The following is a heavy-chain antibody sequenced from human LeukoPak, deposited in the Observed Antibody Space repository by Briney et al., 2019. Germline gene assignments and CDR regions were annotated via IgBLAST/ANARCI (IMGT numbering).Heavy chain of an antibody. CDR1: GGSFSGYY. D-gene: IGHD3-10*01. V-gene: IGHV4-34*01. CDR3: ARGLSRGYYYGSGSGEGMDV. J-gene: IGHJ6*02. Sequence: SETLSLTCAVYGGSFSGYYWSWIRQPPGKGLEWIGEINHSGSTNYNPSLKSRVTISVDTSKNQFSLKLSSVTAADTAVYYCARGLSRGYYYGSGSGEGMDVWGQGTTVTVSS. CDR2: INHSGST.